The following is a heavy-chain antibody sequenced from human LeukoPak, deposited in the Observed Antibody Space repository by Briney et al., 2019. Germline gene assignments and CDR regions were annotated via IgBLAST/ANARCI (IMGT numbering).Heavy chain of an antibody. D-gene: IGHD4-23*01. V-gene: IGHV4-59*01. J-gene: IGHJ3*02. Sequence: PSETLSLTCTVSGSSFSSYYWSWMRQPPGKGLEWIGYISYSGSTYSNPSLKSRLTISVDTSKNYFSLKLSSVTAADTAVYYCARAPFYGTNSRGAFEIWGQGTMVTVSS. CDR1: GSSFSSYY. CDR3: ARAPFYGTNSRGAFEI. CDR2: ISYSGST.